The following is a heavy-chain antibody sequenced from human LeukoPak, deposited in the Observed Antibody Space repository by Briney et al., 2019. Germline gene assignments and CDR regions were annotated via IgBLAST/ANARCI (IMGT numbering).Heavy chain of an antibody. CDR3: ARVAHYDYVWGSYRPDY. Sequence: ASVKVSCKASGHTFTGYYMHWVRQAPGQGLEWMGWINPNSGGTNYAQKFQGRVTMTRDTSISTAYMELSRLRSDDTAVYYCARVAHYDYVWGSYRPDYWGQGTLVTVSS. CDR1: GHTFTGYY. D-gene: IGHD3-16*02. CDR2: INPNSGGT. J-gene: IGHJ4*02. V-gene: IGHV1-2*02.